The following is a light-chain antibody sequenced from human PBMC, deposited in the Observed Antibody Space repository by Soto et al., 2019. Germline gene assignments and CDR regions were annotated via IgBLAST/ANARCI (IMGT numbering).Light chain of an antibody. J-gene: IGLJ3*02. CDR3: ALWDDSLNGPV. V-gene: IGLV1-44*01. CDR1: SSNIGSHS. Sequence: QSVLTQPPSASGTPGQRITISCSGSSSNIGSHSVNWYQQLPGTAPKLLIYRSSQRPSGVPDRFSGSKSGTSASLAISGLQYGDEADYHCALWDDSLNGPVFGGGTKLTVL. CDR2: RSS.